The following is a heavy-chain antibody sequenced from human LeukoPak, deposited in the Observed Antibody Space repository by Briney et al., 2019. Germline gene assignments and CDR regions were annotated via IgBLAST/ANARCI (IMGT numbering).Heavy chain of an antibody. CDR2: IIPIFGTA. Sequence: ASVKVSCKASGGTFSSYAISWVRQAPGQGLEWMGGIIPIFGTANYAQKFQGRVTITADESTSTAYMELNSLRSEDTAVYYCARRTPSYGSGTYYSNWFDPWGQGTLVTVSS. D-gene: IGHD3-10*01. CDR1: GGTFSSYA. V-gene: IGHV1-69*13. J-gene: IGHJ5*02. CDR3: ARRTPSYGSGTYYSNWFDP.